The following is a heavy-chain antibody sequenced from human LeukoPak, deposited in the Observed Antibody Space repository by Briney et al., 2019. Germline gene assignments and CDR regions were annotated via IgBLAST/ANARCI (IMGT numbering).Heavy chain of an antibody. CDR2: VYYSGST. CDR3: ARDGYGGNVDY. CDR1: GGSISSYY. V-gene: IGHV4-59*01. D-gene: IGHD4-23*01. Sequence: SETLSLTCTVSGGSISSYYWSWIRQPPGKGLEWIGYVYYSGSTNYNPSLKSRVTISVDTSKNQFSLKLSSVTAADTAVYYCARDGYGGNVDYWGQGTLVTVFS. J-gene: IGHJ4*02.